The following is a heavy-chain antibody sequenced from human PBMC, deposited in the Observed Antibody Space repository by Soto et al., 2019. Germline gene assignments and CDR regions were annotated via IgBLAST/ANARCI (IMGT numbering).Heavy chain of an antibody. CDR1: GYTFTSYY. CDR3: ARDSRAAAGGWFDP. CDR2: ISAYNGNT. V-gene: IGHV1-18*04. D-gene: IGHD6-13*01. J-gene: IGHJ5*02. Sequence: ASVKVSCKASGYTFTSYYMHWVRQAPGQGLEWMGWISAYNGNTNYAQKLQGRVTMTTDTSTSTAYVELRSLRSDDTAVYYCARDSRAAAGGWFDPWGQGTLVTVSS.